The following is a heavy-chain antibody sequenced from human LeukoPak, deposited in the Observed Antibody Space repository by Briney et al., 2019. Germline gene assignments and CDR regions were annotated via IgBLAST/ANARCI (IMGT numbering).Heavy chain of an antibody. CDR3: ARLWSPDGYYMDV. J-gene: IGHJ6*03. D-gene: IGHD3-10*01. CDR1: GGSISSGGYY. V-gene: IGHV4-31*03. CDR2: IYYSGST. Sequence: PSETLSLTCTVSGGSISSGGYYWSWIRQHPGKGLEWIGYIYYSGSTYYNPSLKSRVTISVDTSKNQFSLKLSSVTAADTAVYYCARLWSPDGYYMDVWGKGTTVTVSS.